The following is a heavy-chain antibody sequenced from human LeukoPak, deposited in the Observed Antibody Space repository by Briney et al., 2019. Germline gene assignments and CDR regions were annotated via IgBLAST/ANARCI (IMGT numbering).Heavy chain of an antibody. CDR1: GYTFTGYY. Sequence: ASVKVSCKASGYTFTGYYMHWVRQAPGQGLEWMGWINPNSGGTNYAQKFQGRVTMTRDTSISTAYMELSSLRSEDTAVYYCAREGAAVTDYYYYYMDVWGKGTTVTVSS. D-gene: IGHD4-17*01. J-gene: IGHJ6*03. CDR3: AREGAAVTDYYYYYMDV. V-gene: IGHV1-2*02. CDR2: INPNSGGT.